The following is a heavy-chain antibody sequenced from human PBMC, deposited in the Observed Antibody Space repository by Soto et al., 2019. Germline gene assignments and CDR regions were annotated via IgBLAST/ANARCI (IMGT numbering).Heavy chain of an antibody. V-gene: IGHV1-18*04. CDR2: INPYNANV. CDR3: ARDRVAGIWGDAFDI. CDR1: GYTFTNHG. Sequence: QVQLVQSGAEVKKPGASVKVSCKTSGYTFTNHGINWVRQAPGQGLEWMGWINPYNANVNYAQKLQGRVTMTTDTSTSTAYMDLRSLTSDDTAGYDGARDRVAGIWGDAFDIWGQGTMVTVSS. J-gene: IGHJ3*02. D-gene: IGHD3-16*01.